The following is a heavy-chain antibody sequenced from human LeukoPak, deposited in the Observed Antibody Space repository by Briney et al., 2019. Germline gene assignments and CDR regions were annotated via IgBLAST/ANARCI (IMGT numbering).Heavy chain of an antibody. CDR3: ARGGAVSKAASAPDY. Sequence: GGSLRLSCEVSGFSVSTSRMSWVRQAPGKGLEWVSVIYDGGTTQYADSVKGRFTISRDNSKNTLYFQMNSLRAEDTAVYYCARGGAVSKAASAPDYWGQGTLATVSS. CDR2: IYDGGTT. D-gene: IGHD4-11*01. V-gene: IGHV3-53*01. J-gene: IGHJ4*02. CDR1: GFSVSTSR.